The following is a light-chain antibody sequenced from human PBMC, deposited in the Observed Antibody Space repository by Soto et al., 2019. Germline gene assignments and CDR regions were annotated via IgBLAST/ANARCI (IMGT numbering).Light chain of an antibody. CDR1: SSDVGSYNL. CDR2: EGT. CDR3: CSYAGSRTLV. V-gene: IGLV2-23*01. J-gene: IGLJ2*01. Sequence: QSALTQPASVSGSPGQSITISCTGTSSDVGSYNLASWYQKYPGKAPKLMIYEGTKRPSGVSNRFSGSKSGNTASLTISGLQAEDEADYYCCSYAGSRTLVFGGGTKLTVL.